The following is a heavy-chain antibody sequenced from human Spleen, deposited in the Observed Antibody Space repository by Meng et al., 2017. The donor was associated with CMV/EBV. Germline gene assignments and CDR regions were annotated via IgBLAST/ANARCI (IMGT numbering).Heavy chain of an antibody. J-gene: IGHJ4*02. CDR3: ARDGLLPAAPFDY. Sequence: SETLSLTCTLSGGSITSSAYYWGWIRQPPGKGLEWIGSVHFTGSTNYNPSLKSRVTISVDTSKNQFSLKLSSVTAADTAVYYCARDGLLPAAPFDYWGQGTLVTVSS. CDR1: GGSITSSAYY. CDR2: VHFTGST. V-gene: IGHV4-39*07. D-gene: IGHD2-2*01.